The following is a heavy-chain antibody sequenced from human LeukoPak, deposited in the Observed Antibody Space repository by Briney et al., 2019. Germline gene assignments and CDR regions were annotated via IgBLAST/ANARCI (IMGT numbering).Heavy chain of an antibody. Sequence: GASVKVSCKASGGTFSSCAISWVRQAPGQGLEWMGGIIPIFGTANYAQKFQGRVTITTDESTSTAYMELSSLRSEDTAVYYCARAPTKTVGFDYWGQGTLVTVSS. V-gene: IGHV1-69*05. CDR2: IIPIFGTA. CDR3: ARAPTKTVGFDY. J-gene: IGHJ4*02. CDR1: GGTFSSCA. D-gene: IGHD5-24*01.